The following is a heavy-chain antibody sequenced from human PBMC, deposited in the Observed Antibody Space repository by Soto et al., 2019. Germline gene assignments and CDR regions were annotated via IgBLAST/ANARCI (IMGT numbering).Heavy chain of an antibody. V-gene: IGHV1-58*01. CDR3: ARDKGPYCSGGSCYSGNYDY. D-gene: IGHD2-15*01. CDR2: IVVGSGNT. Sequence: GASVKVSCKASGFTFTSSAVQWVRQARGQRLEWIGWIVVGSGNTNYAQKFQGRVTITRDTSTSTAYMELRSLRSDDTAVYYCARDKGPYCSGGSCYSGNYDYWGQGTLVTVSS. J-gene: IGHJ4*02. CDR1: GFTFTSSA.